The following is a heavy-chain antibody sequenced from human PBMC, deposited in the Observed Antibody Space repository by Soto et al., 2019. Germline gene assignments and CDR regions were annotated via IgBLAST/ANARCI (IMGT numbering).Heavy chain of an antibody. CDR3: AIDLLPWTGSSDYFYD. CDR2: ISYDGSNK. V-gene: IGHV3-30*03. CDR1: GFTFSSYG. J-gene: IGHJ4*02. Sequence: PGGSMRLSCAASGFTFSSYGMHWVRQAPGKGLEWVAVISYDGSNKYYADSVKGRFTISRDNSKNTLYLQMNSLRAEDAAVYYCAIDLLPWTGSSDYFYDCGQGTRVTVYS. D-gene: IGHD1-1*01.